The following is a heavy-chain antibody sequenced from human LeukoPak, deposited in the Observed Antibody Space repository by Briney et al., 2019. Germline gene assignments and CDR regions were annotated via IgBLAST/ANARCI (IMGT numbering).Heavy chain of an antibody. V-gene: IGHV1-18*01. J-gene: IGHJ4*02. CDR1: GYTFTSYG. Sequence: ASVKVSCKASGYTFTSYGISWVRQAPGQGLEWMGWISAYNGNTNYAQKLRGRVTMTTDTSTSTAYMELRSLRSDDTAVYYCARVIAAAGPFFFDYWGQGTLVTVSS. CDR3: ARVIAAAGPFFFDY. CDR2: ISAYNGNT. D-gene: IGHD6-13*01.